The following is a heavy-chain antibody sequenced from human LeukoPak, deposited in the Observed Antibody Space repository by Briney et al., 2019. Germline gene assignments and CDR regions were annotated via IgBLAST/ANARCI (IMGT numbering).Heavy chain of an antibody. CDR2: SIPIFGTA. Sequence: ASVKVSCKASGGTFSSDAISWVRQAPGQWLEWMGGSIPIFGTANYAQKFQGRVTITADESTSTAYMELSSLRSEDTAVYYCARHMTTLYYYYGMDVWGQGTTVTVSS. CDR3: ARHMTTLYYYYGMDV. CDR1: GGTFSSDA. V-gene: IGHV1-69*01. D-gene: IGHD4-11*01. J-gene: IGHJ6*02.